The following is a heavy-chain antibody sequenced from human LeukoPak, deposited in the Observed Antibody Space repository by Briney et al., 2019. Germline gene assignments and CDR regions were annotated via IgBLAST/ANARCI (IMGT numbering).Heavy chain of an antibody. V-gene: IGHV3-30*04. CDR3: ARDPNIITILDY. CDR2: ISYDGSNK. J-gene: IGHJ4*02. D-gene: IGHD3-10*01. CDR1: GFTFSSYA. Sequence: SGGSLRLSCAASGFTFSSYAMHWVRQAPGKGLEWVAVISYDGSNKYYADSVKGRFTISRDNSKNTLYLQMNSLRAEDTAVYYCARDPNIITILDYWGQGTLVNVSS.